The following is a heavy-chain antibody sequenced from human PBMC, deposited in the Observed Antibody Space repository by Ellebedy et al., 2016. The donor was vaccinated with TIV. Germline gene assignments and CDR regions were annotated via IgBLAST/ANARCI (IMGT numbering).Heavy chain of an antibody. CDR3: ARQRHFDY. V-gene: IGHV5-51*01. CDR2: IYPADSNT. CDR1: GYTFSNYW. J-gene: IGHJ4*02. Sequence: PGGSLRLSCKASGYTFSNYWIGWVRQMPGKGLEWMGIIYPADSNTRYSPSFEGQVTISADKSISTAYLQWSGLKASDTAMYYCARQRHFDYWGQGTLVTVSS.